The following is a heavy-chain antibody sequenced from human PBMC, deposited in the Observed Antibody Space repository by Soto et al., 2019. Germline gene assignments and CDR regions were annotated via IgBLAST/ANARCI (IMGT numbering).Heavy chain of an antibody. Sequence: GASVKVSCKSSGGTFSSYAISWVRQAPGQGLEWMGGIIPIFGTANYAQKFQGRVTITADESTSTAYMELSSLRSEDTAVYYCARSRVVPSAIRCFYPWGQGTLVTVSS. V-gene: IGHV1-69*13. CDR2: IIPIFGTA. CDR3: ARSRVVPSAIRCFYP. CDR1: GGTFSSYA. D-gene: IGHD2-2*01. J-gene: IGHJ5*02.